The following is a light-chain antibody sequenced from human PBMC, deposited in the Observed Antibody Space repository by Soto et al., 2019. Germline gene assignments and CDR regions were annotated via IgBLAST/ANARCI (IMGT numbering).Light chain of an antibody. Sequence: DIQMTQSPSSLSAFVGDRVTITCRASQGIGNYLAWYQEKPGKVPKLLIYAASTLQSGVSSRFSGSGSGTDFTLTISSLQPEDVASYFCQKYDNAPLTFGGGTKVEIK. J-gene: IGKJ4*01. CDR2: AAS. CDR3: QKYDNAPLT. V-gene: IGKV1-27*01. CDR1: QGIGNY.